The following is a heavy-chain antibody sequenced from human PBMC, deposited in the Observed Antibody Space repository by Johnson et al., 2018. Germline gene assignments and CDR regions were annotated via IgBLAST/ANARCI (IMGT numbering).Heavy chain of an antibody. J-gene: IGHJ3*02. CDR1: KVTFSNYA. V-gene: IGHV3-23*04. D-gene: IGHD4-17*01. Sequence: EVQLVESGGGLVQPGGSLRLSCAASKVTFSNYAMSWVRQGPGKGLEWVSAISGSGDNTYYADSVRGRFTISRDNSKNTLYLQMNSLRAEDTAVFYCAKEPSGDGGALHIWGQGTMVTVAS. CDR3: AKEPSGDGGALHI. CDR2: ISGSGDNT.